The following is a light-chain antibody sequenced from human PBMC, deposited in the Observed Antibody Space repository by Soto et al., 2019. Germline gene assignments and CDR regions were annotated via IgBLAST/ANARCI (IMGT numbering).Light chain of an antibody. CDR1: QSVNSN. CDR3: QQYNFWPPLT. Sequence: EIVMTQSPATLSVSPGERATLSCRASQSVNSNLAWYRQKPGQAPRLLISDASTRATGVPARFIGSGSGKEFTLTISSLQSEDSGSYYCQQYNFWPPLTFGGGTKVEIK. J-gene: IGKJ4*01. CDR2: DAS. V-gene: IGKV3-15*01.